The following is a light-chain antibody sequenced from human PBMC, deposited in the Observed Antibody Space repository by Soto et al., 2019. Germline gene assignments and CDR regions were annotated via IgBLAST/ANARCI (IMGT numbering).Light chain of an antibody. V-gene: IGLV2-14*01. CDR2: GVS. Sequence: QSALTQPASVSGSPGQSITISCTGTSSDVGGYNYVSWYQQHPGKAPKLMISGVSNRPSGVSNRFSGSKSGNTASLTISGLQAGDEADYYCCSYAGSFTWVFGGGTKLTVL. J-gene: IGLJ3*02. CDR3: CSYAGSFTWV. CDR1: SSDVGGYNY.